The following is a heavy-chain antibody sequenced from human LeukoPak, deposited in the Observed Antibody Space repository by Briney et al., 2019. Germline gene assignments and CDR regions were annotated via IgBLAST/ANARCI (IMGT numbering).Heavy chain of an antibody. CDR1: GFTFSSYG. CDR2: ISYDGSNK. CDR3: ARDVGLRSLDY. J-gene: IGHJ4*02. V-gene: IGHV3-30*03. D-gene: IGHD1-26*01. Sequence: GGSLRLSCAASGFTFSSYGMHWVRQAPGKGLEWVAVISYDGSNKYYADSVKGRFTISRDNSKNTLYLQMNSLRAEDTAVYYCARDVGLRSLDYWGQGTLVTVSS.